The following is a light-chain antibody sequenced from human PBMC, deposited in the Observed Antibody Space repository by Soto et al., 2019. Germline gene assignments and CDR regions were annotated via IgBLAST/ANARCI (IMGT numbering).Light chain of an antibody. CDR1: QSISSH. CDR3: QQTYGIPLT. Sequence: DIPMTQSPSSLSASVGDRVTITCRASQSISSHLSWYRQKPGEAPVLLIYPASTLQSGVPSRFSGSGSGTDFTLTISSLQPEDSATFYCQQTYGIPLTFGGGTKVDIK. V-gene: IGKV1-39*01. CDR2: PAS. J-gene: IGKJ4*01.